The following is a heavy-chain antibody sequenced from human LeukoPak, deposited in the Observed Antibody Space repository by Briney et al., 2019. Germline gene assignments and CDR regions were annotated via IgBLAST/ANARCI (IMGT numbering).Heavy chain of an antibody. CDR2: ISAYNGNT. Sequence: GASVKVSCKASGYTFTSYGISWVRQAPGQGLEWMGWISAYNGNTNYARKLQGRVTMTTDTSTSTAYMELRSLRSDDTAVYYCARDLEPYDILTGYFRWLDPWGQGTLVTVSS. CDR3: ARDLEPYDILTGYFRWLDP. D-gene: IGHD3-9*01. J-gene: IGHJ5*02. V-gene: IGHV1-18*01. CDR1: GYTFTSYG.